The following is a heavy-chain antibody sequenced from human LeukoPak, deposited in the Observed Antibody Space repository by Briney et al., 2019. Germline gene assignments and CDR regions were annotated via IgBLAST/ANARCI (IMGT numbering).Heavy chain of an antibody. CDR1: GGSFSGYY. J-gene: IGHJ4*02. CDR3: ARLAAAGNFDY. CDR2: IYHSGST. V-gene: IGHV4-34*01. D-gene: IGHD6-13*01. Sequence: PSETLSLTCAVYGGSFSGYYWSWIRQPPGKGLEWIGEIYHSGSTNYNPSLKSRVTISVDKSKNQFSLKLSSVTAADTAVYYCARLAAAGNFDYWGQGTLVTVSS.